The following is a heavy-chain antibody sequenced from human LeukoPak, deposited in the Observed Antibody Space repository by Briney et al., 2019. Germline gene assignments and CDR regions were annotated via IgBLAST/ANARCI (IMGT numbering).Heavy chain of an antibody. J-gene: IGHJ4*02. Sequence: ASVKVSCKASGYNFTSYYMHWVRRAPGQGLEWMGIINPSGGSTSYAQKFQGRVTMTRDTSTSTVYMELSSLRSEDTAVYYCARGGVSEKDYGGNSDYWGQGTLVTVSS. D-gene: IGHD4-23*01. CDR3: ARGGVSEKDYGGNSDY. CDR1: GYNFTSYY. V-gene: IGHV1-46*01. CDR2: INPSGGST.